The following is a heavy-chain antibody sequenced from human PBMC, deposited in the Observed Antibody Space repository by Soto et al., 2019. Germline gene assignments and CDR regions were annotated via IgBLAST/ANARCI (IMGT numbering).Heavy chain of an antibody. CDR3: TTDSSGWYLYYYYGMDV. Sequence: EVQLVESGGGLVKPGGSLRLSCAASGFTFSNAWMNWVRQAPGKGLEWVGRIKSKTDGGTTDYAAPVKGRFTISRDDSKNTLYLQMNSLKTEDTAVYYCTTDSSGWYLYYYYGMDVWGQGTTVTVSS. D-gene: IGHD6-19*01. CDR1: GFTFSNAW. CDR2: IKSKTDGGTT. J-gene: IGHJ6*02. V-gene: IGHV3-15*07.